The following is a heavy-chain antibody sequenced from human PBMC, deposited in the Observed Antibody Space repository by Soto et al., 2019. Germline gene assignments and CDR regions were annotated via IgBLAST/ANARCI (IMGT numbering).Heavy chain of an antibody. J-gene: IGHJ4*02. CDR2: ISAYNGNT. Sequence: ASVKVSCKASGYTFTSYGISWVRRAPGQGLEWMGWISAYNGNTNYAQKLQGRVTMTTDTSTSTAYMELRSLRSDDTAVYYCARDASSLYSGSYKTFDYWGQGTLVTVSS. D-gene: IGHD1-26*01. V-gene: IGHV1-18*01. CDR3: ARDASSLYSGSYKTFDY. CDR1: GYTFTSYG.